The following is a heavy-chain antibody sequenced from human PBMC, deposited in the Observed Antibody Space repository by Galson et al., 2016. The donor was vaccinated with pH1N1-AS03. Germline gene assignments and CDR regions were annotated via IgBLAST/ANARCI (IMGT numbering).Heavy chain of an antibody. V-gene: IGHV3-7*03. CDR2: TNQDGSEK. J-gene: IGHJ4*02. CDR3: ARDPSGDRSGWYYFDY. CDR1: RFTFSNYW. Sequence: SLRLSCAASRFTFSNYWMSWVRQAPGKGLEWVATTNQDGSEKYFVDSVKGRFTISRDDAKNSLYLQMNSLRAEDSALYYCARDPSGDRSGWYYFDYWGQGTLVTVSS. D-gene: IGHD6-19*01.